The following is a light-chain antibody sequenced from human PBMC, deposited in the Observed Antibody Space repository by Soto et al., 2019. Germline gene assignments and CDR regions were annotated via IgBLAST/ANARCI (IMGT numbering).Light chain of an antibody. Sequence: QSVLTQPASVSGSPGQSITISCTGTSSDVGGYNYVSWYQQHPGKAPKLMIYEVTNRPSGVSNRFSGSKSGNTASLTISGLQAEDEADYYCSSYTSRSTLVFATGTRSPS. J-gene: IGLJ1*01. CDR1: SSDVGGYNY. CDR3: SSYTSRSTLV. CDR2: EVT. V-gene: IGLV2-14*01.